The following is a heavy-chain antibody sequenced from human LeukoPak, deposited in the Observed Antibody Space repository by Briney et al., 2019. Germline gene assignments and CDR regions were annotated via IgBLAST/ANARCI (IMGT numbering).Heavy chain of an antibody. Sequence: SETLSLTCTVSGGSISGSSYYWGWIRQPPGKGLEWIGSIYYSGSTYYNPSLKSRVTISVDTSKNQFSLKLSSVTAADTAVYYCARARPLRMCSSSSGADFDYWGQGTLVTVSS. V-gene: IGHV4-39*07. CDR3: ARARPLRMCSSSSGADFDY. CDR2: IYYSGST. J-gene: IGHJ4*02. CDR1: GGSISGSSYY. D-gene: IGHD6-6*01.